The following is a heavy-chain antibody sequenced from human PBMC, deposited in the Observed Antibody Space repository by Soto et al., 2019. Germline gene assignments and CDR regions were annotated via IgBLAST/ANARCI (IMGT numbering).Heavy chain of an antibody. CDR1: GFSFIGYW. CDR3: ARLGVAYSSSVDY. D-gene: IGHD6-13*01. CDR2: IYPDDSDT. J-gene: IGHJ4*02. Sequence: GESLKISCKGSGFSFIGYWIGWVRQMPGKGLELMGIIYPDDSDTRYSPSFQGQVTISADKSISTTYLQWSSLKASDTAMYYCARLGVAYSSSVDYWGQGTLVTVSS. V-gene: IGHV5-51*01.